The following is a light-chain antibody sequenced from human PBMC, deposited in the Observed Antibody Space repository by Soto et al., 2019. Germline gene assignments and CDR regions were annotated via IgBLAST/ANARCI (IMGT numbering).Light chain of an antibody. CDR2: GAS. Sequence: EIVMTQSPATLSVSPGEGATLSCRASQSVSSNLAWHQQKPGQAPRLLIYGASTRATGIPARFSGSGSGTEFTLSISGLQSEDFAVFYCQQYTNWPYTFGQGTKLESK. CDR1: QSVSSN. V-gene: IGKV3-15*01. J-gene: IGKJ2*01. CDR3: QQYTNWPYT.